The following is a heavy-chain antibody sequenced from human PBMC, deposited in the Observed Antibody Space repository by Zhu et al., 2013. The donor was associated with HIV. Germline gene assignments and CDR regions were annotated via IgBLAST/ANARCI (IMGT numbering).Heavy chain of an antibody. CDR1: GFTFSSYG. Sequence: EVQLVESGGGLVQPGGSLRLSCAASGFTFSSYGMNWVRQAPGKGLEWVSYISSSSSSAIYYADSAKGRFTISRDNAKNSLYLQMNSLRAEDTAVYYCARRYCSGGNCYSDYWGQGTPVAVSS. V-gene: IGHV3-48*04. CDR2: ISSSSSSAI. J-gene: IGHJ4*02. CDR3: ARRYCSGGNCYSDY. D-gene: IGHD2-15*01.